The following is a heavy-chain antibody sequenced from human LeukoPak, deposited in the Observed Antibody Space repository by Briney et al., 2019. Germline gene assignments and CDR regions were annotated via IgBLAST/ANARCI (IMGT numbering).Heavy chain of an antibody. CDR3: ARHDAGIAARPFDN. CDR2: INHSGST. Sequence: SETLSLTCAVYGGSFSGYYWSWIRQPPGKGLEWIGEINHSGSTNYNPSLKSRITISVDTSKNQFSLKLSSVTAADTAVYYCARHDAGIAARPFDNWGQGTLVTVSS. V-gene: IGHV4-34*01. CDR1: GGSFSGYY. J-gene: IGHJ4*02. D-gene: IGHD6-6*01.